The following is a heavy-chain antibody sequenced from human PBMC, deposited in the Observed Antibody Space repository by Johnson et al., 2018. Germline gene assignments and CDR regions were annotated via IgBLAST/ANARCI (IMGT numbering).Heavy chain of an antibody. Sequence: SPRLSCAASGSTFVYYWMSWVRQAPGKGLEWVANIKEDGSEMYYLDSVRGRFTISRDNAKKSLYLQMNSLRAEDTAIYYCAREGSRGYGRNWFDPWGQGTLVTVSP. V-gene: IGHV3-7*01. CDR1: GSTFVYYW. CDR2: IKEDGSEM. J-gene: IGHJ5*02. CDR3: AREGSRGYGRNWFDP. D-gene: IGHD3-22*01.